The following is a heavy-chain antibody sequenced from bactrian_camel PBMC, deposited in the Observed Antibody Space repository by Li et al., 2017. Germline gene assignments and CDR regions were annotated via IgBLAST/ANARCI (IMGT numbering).Heavy chain of an antibody. CDR3: AADSPWYSDTCRYHY. V-gene: IGHV3S40*01. CDR1: AYAHKSYC. J-gene: IGHJ4*01. D-gene: IGHD6*01. Sequence: DVQLVESGGGSVQAGGSLRLSCEVSAYAHKSYCLGWFRQAPGKEREAVATLYSGSDLRDYSDSVEGRFKISQDNAKDSFYLQMSSLRPEDTAMYYCAADSPWYSDTCRYHYVGQGTQVTVS. CDR2: LYSGSDLR.